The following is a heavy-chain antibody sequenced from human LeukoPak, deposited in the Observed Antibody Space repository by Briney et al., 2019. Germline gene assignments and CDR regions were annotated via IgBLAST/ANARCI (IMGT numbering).Heavy chain of an antibody. Sequence: PGGSLRLSCAASGFTFSNFAMSWVRQAPGKGLKWVSVISGSGGSTYSADSVKGRFTISRDNSKNTLYLQMNSLRAEDTAVYYCARTLQLDYWGQGTLVTVSS. CDR2: ISGSGGST. J-gene: IGHJ4*02. CDR1: GFTFSNFA. V-gene: IGHV3-23*01. CDR3: ARTLQLDY. D-gene: IGHD1/OR15-1a*01.